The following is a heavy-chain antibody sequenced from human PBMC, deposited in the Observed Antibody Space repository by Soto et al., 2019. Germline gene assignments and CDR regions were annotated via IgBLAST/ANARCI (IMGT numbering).Heavy chain of an antibody. CDR2: ISATGGST. V-gene: IGHV3-23*01. J-gene: IGHJ4*02. Sequence: LRLSCAASGFTFSTYAMSWVRQAPGKGLEWVSAISATGGSTYYVDSVKGQFTISRDNSKNTLYLQMNSLRAEDTAVYYCAHGYSYGNYWGQGTLVTVSS. D-gene: IGHD5-18*01. CDR3: AHGYSYGNY. CDR1: GFTFSTYA.